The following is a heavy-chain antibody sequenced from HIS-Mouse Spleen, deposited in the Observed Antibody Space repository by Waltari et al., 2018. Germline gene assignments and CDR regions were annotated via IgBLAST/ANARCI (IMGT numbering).Heavy chain of an antibody. CDR2: IYYRGRT. Sequence: QLQLQESGSGLVKPSETLSLTCTVPGGSISSSSFYWGWIPQPPGKGLGWIGSIYYRGRTCYTPALKSRVAVSVETPKNQFSRKLSSVTAADTAVYYCAREIPYSSSWYDWYFDLWGRGTLVTVSS. V-gene: IGHV4-39*07. D-gene: IGHD6-13*01. CDR1: GGSISSSSFY. J-gene: IGHJ2*01. CDR3: AREIPYSSSWYDWYFDL.